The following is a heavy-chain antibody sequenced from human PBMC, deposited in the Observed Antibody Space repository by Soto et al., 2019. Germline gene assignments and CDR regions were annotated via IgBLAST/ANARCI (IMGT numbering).Heavy chain of an antibody. CDR2: ISGSGGST. Sequence: TGGSLRLSCSASGFTFSSYAMSWVRQAPGKGLEWVSAISGSGGSTYYADSVKGLFTISRDNSKNTLYLQMNSLRAEDTAVYYCAKVYGDYGGGFDYWGQGTLVTVSS. CDR1: GFTFSSYA. D-gene: IGHD4-17*01. CDR3: AKVYGDYGGGFDY. J-gene: IGHJ4*02. V-gene: IGHV3-23*01.